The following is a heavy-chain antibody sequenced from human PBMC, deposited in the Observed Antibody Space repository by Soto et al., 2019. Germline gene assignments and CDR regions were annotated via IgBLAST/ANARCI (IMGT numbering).Heavy chain of an antibody. Sequence: SETLSLTCTVSGGSVSSIYSYWTWIRQPPGKGLEWIGYVYYSGDTSYNPSLKSRVTISVDTSKNQFSLKLSSVTAADTALYYFARDGRMPKDVGGYYYYRIDVWGQRTTVTLS. V-gene: IGHV4-61*01. D-gene: IGHD2-2*01. CDR1: GGSVSSIYSY. CDR2: VYYSGDT. CDR3: ARDGRMPKDVGGYYYYRIDV. J-gene: IGHJ6*02.